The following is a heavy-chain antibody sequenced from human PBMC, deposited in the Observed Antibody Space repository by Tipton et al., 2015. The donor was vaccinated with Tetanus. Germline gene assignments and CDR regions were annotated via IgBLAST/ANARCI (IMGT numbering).Heavy chain of an antibody. CDR3: ASSYYDFWSGYLNWFDP. Sequence: TLSLTCTVSGGSINPYYWSWIRQPPGKGLEWIGNVYSSGSTYYNPSLKGRVTISVDTSTTQFSLKLSSVTAADTAVYYCASSYYDFWSGYLNWFDPWGQGTLVTVSS. CDR1: GGSINPYY. CDR2: VYSSGST. J-gene: IGHJ5*02. V-gene: IGHV4-59*01. D-gene: IGHD3-3*01.